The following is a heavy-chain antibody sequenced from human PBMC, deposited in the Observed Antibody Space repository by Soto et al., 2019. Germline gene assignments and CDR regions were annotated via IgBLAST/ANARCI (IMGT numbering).Heavy chain of an antibody. CDR2: ISSGGGDT. CDR1: GFTFNNYA. CDR3: VTSEVADIVSFGMDV. V-gene: IGHV3-23*01. Sequence: EVQLLESGGRLIQPGGSLRLSCAASGFTFNNYAMNWVRQAPGKGLEWVSTISSGGGDTYIADSVKGRFTISRDRSKTTLALQMNSLRAEDTDMYYCVTSEVADIVSFGMDVWGQGTTVIVSS. J-gene: IGHJ6*02. D-gene: IGHD2-15*01.